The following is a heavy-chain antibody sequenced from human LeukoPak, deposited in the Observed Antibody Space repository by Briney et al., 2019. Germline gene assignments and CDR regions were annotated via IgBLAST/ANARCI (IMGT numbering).Heavy chain of an antibody. CDR1: GLTFSSYW. Sequence: GGSLRLACAASGLTFSSYWMSWVRQAPGRGLGWVANIKQDGSEKYYVDSVKGRFTISRDNAKNSLYLQMNSLRAEDTAVYYCAKDQVRGYSYGIKDYWGQGTLVTVSS. CDR3: AKDQVRGYSYGIKDY. V-gene: IGHV3-7*01. CDR2: IKQDGSEK. D-gene: IGHD5-18*01. J-gene: IGHJ4*02.